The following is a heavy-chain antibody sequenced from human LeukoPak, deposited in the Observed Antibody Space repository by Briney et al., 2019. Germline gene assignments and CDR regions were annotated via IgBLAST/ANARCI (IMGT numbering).Heavy chain of an antibody. V-gene: IGHV1-18*01. CDR2: ISAHNGET. Sequence: ASVKVSCKASGYIFTSYGISWVRQAPGQGLEWMGWISAHNGETNYAQNLQGRVTVSTDTSTTTAHMELRSLTSDDTAVYYCAREPLWPLQYMDVWGRGTTVTVSS. CDR1: GYIFTSYG. CDR3: AREPLWPLQYMDV. J-gene: IGHJ6*03.